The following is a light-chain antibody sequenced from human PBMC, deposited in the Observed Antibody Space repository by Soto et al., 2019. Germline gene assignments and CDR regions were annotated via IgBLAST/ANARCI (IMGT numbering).Light chain of an antibody. CDR2: LTS. CDR1: QSVSSN. V-gene: IGKV3-11*01. J-gene: IGKJ1*01. Sequence: EIVMTQSPATLSVSPVERATLSFMASQSVSSNLAWYQHKPGQAPRLLIYLTSNRAAGIPARFSGSGSGTDFTLTISDVEPEDFAVYYCHQRQSWPRTCGQGTKGDIK. CDR3: HQRQSWPRT.